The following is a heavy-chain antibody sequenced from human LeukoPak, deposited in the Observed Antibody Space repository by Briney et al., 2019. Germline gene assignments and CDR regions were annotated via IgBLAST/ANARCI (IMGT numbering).Heavy chain of an antibody. D-gene: IGHD3/OR15-3a*01. V-gene: IGHV3-23*01. CDR1: GFTFSSHG. CDR2: ISGSGDYT. CDR3: AKDWTGTKPFDL. J-gene: IGHJ2*01. Sequence: PGGSLRLSCAASGFTFSSHGMSWVRQAPGKGLEWVSTISGSGDYTYYADSVKGRFTISRDNSKNTLYLQMNSLRAEDTAIYYCAKDWTGTKPFDLWGRGTLVIVSS.